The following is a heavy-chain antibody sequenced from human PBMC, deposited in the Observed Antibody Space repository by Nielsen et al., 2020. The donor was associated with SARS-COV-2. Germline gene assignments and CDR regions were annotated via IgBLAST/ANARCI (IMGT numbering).Heavy chain of an antibody. D-gene: IGHD3-10*01. Sequence: WVRQAPGQGLEWMGGIIPIFGTANYAQKFQGRVTITADKSTSTAYMELSSLRSEDTAVYYCARDNVLLWLGESGDAFDIWGHGTMVTVSS. CDR2: IIPIFGTA. V-gene: IGHV1-69*06. J-gene: IGHJ3*02. CDR3: ARDNVLLWLGESGDAFDI.